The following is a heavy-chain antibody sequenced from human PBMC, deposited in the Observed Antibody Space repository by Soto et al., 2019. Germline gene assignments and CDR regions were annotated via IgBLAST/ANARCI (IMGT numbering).Heavy chain of an antibody. CDR1: GFTFGASA. V-gene: IGHV3-73*01. Sequence: PGGSLRLSCAASGFTFGASALQWVRQASGKGLEWLGRIGSKGETYATTYYASVKGRFTISRDDSKKTAYLQMNSLRAEDTAEYYCAKDRDYDSSGYFGYWGQGTLVTVSS. CDR3: AKDRDYDSSGYFGY. CDR2: IGSKGETYAT. D-gene: IGHD3-22*01. J-gene: IGHJ4*02.